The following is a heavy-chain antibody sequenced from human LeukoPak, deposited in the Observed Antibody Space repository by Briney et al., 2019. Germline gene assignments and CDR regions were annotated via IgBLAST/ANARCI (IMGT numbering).Heavy chain of an antibody. J-gene: IGHJ6*02. CDR2: IYYSGST. Sequence: SETLSLTCTVSGGSISSGDYYWSWLRQPPGKGLEGVGYIYYSGSTYYNPSLKSRVTISVDTSKNQFSLKLSSVTAADTAVYYCARLPSKGYYCYGMDVWGQGTTVTVSS. CDR1: GGSISSGDYY. CDR3: ARLPSKGYYCYGMDV. V-gene: IGHV4-30-4*01.